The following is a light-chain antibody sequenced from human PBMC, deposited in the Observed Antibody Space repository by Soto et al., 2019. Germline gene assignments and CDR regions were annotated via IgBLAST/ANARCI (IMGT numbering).Light chain of an antibody. Sequence: DIAMTQSPATLSAPPGERATLSCRARQSVSSNLAWYRQRPGQAPRLLFYGASTRATGIPARFSGSGSGTEFTLTISSLQYQDFAVYYCQHYHNWPTWTFGQGTKVDI. CDR2: GAS. J-gene: IGKJ1*01. CDR1: QSVSSN. V-gene: IGKV3-15*01. CDR3: QHYHNWPTWT.